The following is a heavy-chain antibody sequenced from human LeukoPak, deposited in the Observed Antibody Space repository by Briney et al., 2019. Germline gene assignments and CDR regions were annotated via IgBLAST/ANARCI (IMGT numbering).Heavy chain of an antibody. Sequence: GGSLRLSCAASGFTFSTYTMNWVRQAQAKGKELISYIGWSDSAIFYADSVKGRFTISRDSAKNSLFLQMNSLRDEDTAVYYCARDHQWSFDAWGQGTLVTVSS. CDR3: ARDHQWSFDA. CDR2: IGWSDSAI. D-gene: IGHD2-15*01. CDR1: GFTFSTYT. J-gene: IGHJ4*02. V-gene: IGHV3-48*02.